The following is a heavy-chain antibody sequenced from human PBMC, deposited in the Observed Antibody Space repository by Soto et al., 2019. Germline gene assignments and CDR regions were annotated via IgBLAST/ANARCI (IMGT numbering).Heavy chain of an antibody. V-gene: IGHV4-30-2*01. D-gene: IGHD3-16*01. J-gene: IGHJ5*02. CDR2: IYHTGST. CDR3: VRIRYQLPSSVLWLDP. CDR1: DDSISSGGYS. Sequence: SETLSLTCAVSDDSISSGGYSWNWIRQPPGKGLEWIASIYHTGSTYYNPSLKSRVTISLDRSQNQFSLKLISVTAADTAVYFCVRIRYQLPSSVLWLDPWAREPRSPSPQ.